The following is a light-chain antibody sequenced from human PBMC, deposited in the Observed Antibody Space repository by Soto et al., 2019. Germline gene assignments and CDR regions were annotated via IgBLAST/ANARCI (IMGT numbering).Light chain of an antibody. V-gene: IGLV2-14*01. CDR2: EVS. CDR1: SSDVGGYNY. J-gene: IGLJ2*01. Sequence: QSALTQPASVSGSPGQSITISCTGTSSDVGGYNYVSWYQQHPGKAPKLMIYEVSNRPSGVSNRFSGSKSGNTASLTISGLQAEDEADYYCSSYTSSGSVVFGGGTKLTGL. CDR3: SSYTSSGSVV.